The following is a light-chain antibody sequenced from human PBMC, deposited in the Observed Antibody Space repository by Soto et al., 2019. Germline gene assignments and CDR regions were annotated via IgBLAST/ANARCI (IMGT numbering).Light chain of an antibody. CDR2: GNS. CDR1: SSNIGAGYD. V-gene: IGLV1-40*01. J-gene: IGLJ2*01. Sequence: QLVLTQPPSVSGAPGQRVTISCTGSSSNIGAGYDVHWYQQLPGTAPKLLIYGNSNRPSGVPDRFSGSKSGTSASLAITGLQAEGEADYYCQSYDSSLSGYVVFGGGTKVTVL. CDR3: QSYDSSLSGYVV.